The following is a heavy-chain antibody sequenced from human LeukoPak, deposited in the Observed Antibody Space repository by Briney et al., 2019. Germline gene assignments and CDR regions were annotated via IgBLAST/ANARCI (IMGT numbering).Heavy chain of an antibody. J-gene: IGHJ6*03. CDR1: GFNFIIYD. Sequence: GGSLRLSCAASGFNFIIYDMHWVRQAPGKGLEWVAVISYDGSNEYYADSVKGRFTISRDNAKNSLYLQMNSLRAEDTAVYYCARGDGGSYFSYYYYMDVWGKGTTVTISS. CDR3: ARGDGGSYFSYYYYMDV. CDR2: ISYDGSNE. V-gene: IGHV3-30*03. D-gene: IGHD1-26*01.